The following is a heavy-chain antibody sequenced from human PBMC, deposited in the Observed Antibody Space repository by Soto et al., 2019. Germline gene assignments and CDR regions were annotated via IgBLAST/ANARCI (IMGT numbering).Heavy chain of an antibody. CDR3: TTFYLYGAYPPDY. CDR2: IKSKTDGGTT. V-gene: IGHV3-15*01. D-gene: IGHD4-17*01. J-gene: IGHJ4*02. CDR1: GFTFSNAW. Sequence: EVQLVESGGGLVKPGGSLRLSCAASGFTFSNAWMSWVRQAPGKGLEWVGRIKSKTDGGTTDYAAPVKGRFTISRDDSKNTLYLQMNSLKTEDTAVYYFTTFYLYGAYPPDYWGQGTLVTVSS.